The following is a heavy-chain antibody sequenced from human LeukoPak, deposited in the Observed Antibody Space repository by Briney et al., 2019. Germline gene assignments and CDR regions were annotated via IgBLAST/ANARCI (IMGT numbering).Heavy chain of an antibody. CDR3: ARGREITIFGVVHWFDP. CDR2: INPNSGGT. V-gene: IGHV1-2*02. Sequence: ASVKVSCKASGYTFTGYYMHWVRQAPGQGLEWMGWINPNSGGTNYAQKFQGRVTMTRDTSISTAYMELSRLRSDDTAVYYCARGREITIFGVVHWFDPWGQGTLVTVSS. J-gene: IGHJ5*02. D-gene: IGHD3-3*01. CDR1: GYTFTGYY.